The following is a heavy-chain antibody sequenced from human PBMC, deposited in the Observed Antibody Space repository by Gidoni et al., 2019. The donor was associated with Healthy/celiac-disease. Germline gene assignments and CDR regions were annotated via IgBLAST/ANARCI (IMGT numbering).Heavy chain of an antibody. V-gene: IGHV1-18*01. CDR1: GYPFTSYG. D-gene: IGHD6-13*01. J-gene: IGHJ6*02. CDR2: ISAYNGNT. Sequence: QVQLVQSGAEVKKPGASVKVSCKASGYPFTSYGISWVRQAPGQGLEWMGWISAYNGNTNYAQKLQGRVTMTTDTSTSTAYMELRSLRSDDTAVYYCARRSWYDQKGENYYYYYGMDVWGQGTTVTVSS. CDR3: ARRSWYDQKGENYYYYYGMDV.